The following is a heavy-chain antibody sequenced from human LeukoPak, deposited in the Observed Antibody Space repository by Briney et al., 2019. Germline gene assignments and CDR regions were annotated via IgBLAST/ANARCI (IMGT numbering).Heavy chain of an antibody. CDR2: ISFDGSNN. CDR3: AKEAGSGDMDV. V-gene: IGHV3-30*18. D-gene: IGHD3-10*01. Sequence: PGGSLRLSCAASGFTFSNYAMHWVRQAPGKGLEWVAVISFDGSNNYYADSVKGRFAISRDNSKNTLFLQMTSLRAEDTAVYHCAKEAGSGDMDVWGKGTTVTVSS. J-gene: IGHJ6*03. CDR1: GFTFSNYA.